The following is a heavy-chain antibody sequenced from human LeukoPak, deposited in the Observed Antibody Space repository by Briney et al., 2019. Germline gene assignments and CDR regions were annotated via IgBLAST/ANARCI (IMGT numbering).Heavy chain of an antibody. CDR3: ARGFRAAMVSDWFDP. V-gene: IGHV1-8*01. D-gene: IGHD5-18*01. Sequence: GASVKVSCKASGYTFTSYDINWVRQATGQGLEWMGWMNPNSGNTGYAQKFQGRVTMTRDTSISTAYMELSRLRSDDTAVYYCARGFRAAMVSDWFDPWGQGTLVTVSS. CDR2: MNPNSGNT. CDR1: GYTFTSYD. J-gene: IGHJ5*02.